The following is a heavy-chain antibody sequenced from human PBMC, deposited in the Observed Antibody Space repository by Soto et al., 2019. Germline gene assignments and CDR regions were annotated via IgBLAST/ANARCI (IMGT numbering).Heavy chain of an antibody. CDR1: GFSFSSYS. CDR2: ISGGGGTK. CDR3: ARDPMSGSQKLYFDY. J-gene: IGHJ4*02. Sequence: GGSLRLSCAASGFSFSSYSMNWVRQAPGKGLEWVSYISGGGGTKYYADSVKGRFTISRDNAKKSLYLQLSSLRDVDTAVYYCARDPMSGSQKLYFDYWGQGTLVTVSS. V-gene: IGHV3-48*02. D-gene: IGHD1-26*01.